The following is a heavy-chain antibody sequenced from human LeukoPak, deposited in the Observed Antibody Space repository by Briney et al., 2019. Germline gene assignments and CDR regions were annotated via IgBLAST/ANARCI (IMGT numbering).Heavy chain of an antibody. Sequence: ASVKVSCKASGYTFTGYYMHWVRQAPGQGLEWMGWINPNSGGTNFAQKFQGRVTMTRDTSISTAYMELSRLRSDDTAVYYCARDLLVEMATITNYYMDVWGKGTTVTVSS. CDR3: ARDLLVEMATITNYYMDV. V-gene: IGHV1-2*02. CDR2: INPNSGGT. D-gene: IGHD5-24*01. J-gene: IGHJ6*03. CDR1: GYTFTGYY.